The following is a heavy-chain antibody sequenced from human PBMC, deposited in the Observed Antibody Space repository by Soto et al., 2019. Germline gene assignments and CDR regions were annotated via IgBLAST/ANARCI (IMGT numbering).Heavy chain of an antibody. CDR3: AGARDCSGGSCSYYYGMDV. V-gene: IGHV5-10-1*01. D-gene: IGHD2-15*01. J-gene: IGHJ6*01. Sequence: PVESLKISCKGSGYSFTSYWISCVRQMPGKGLEWMGRIDPSDSYTNYSPSFQGHVTISADKSIITAYLQWSSLKASDTAMYYCAGARDCSGGSCSYYYGMDVWGKGTRVTTSS. CDR2: IDPSDSYT. CDR1: GYSFTSYW.